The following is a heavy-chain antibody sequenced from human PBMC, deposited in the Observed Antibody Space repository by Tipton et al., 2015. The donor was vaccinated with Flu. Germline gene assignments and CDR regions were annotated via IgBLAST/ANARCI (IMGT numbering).Heavy chain of an antibody. CDR2: IYYSGSS. CDR1: GCSISSSTYY. D-gene: IGHD1-26*01. Sequence: TLSLTCTVSGCSISSSTYYWGWIRQPPGKGLEWIGSIYYSGSSDYNPSLKSRVTISLDTSKNQFSLNLSSVTAADTAVYYCARALRGPVGATLGYWGQGTLVTVSS. V-gene: IGHV4-39*07. CDR3: ARALRGPVGATLGY. J-gene: IGHJ4*02.